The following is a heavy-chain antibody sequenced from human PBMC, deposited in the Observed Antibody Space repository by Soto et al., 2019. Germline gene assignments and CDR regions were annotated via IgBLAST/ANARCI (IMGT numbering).Heavy chain of an antibody. D-gene: IGHD2-15*01. CDR3: ARDGGYCSGGSCYQSFDY. CDR2: IIPIFGTA. V-gene: IGHV1-69*01. Sequence: QVPLVQSGAEVKKPGSSVKVSCKASGGTFSSYAISWVRQAPGQGLEWMGGIIPIFGTANYAQKFQGRVTITADESTSTAYMELSSLRSEDTAVYYCARDGGYCSGGSCYQSFDYWGQGTLVTVSS. J-gene: IGHJ4*02. CDR1: GGTFSSYA.